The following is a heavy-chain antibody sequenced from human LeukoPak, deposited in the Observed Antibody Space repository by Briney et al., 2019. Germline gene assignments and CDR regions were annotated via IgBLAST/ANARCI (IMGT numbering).Heavy chain of an antibody. J-gene: IGHJ4*02. D-gene: IGHD3-10*01. CDR1: GYTFTSYD. CDR2: MNPNSGNT. CDR3: ARRRRNTMVRGVIILDY. V-gene: IGHV1-8*01. Sequence: ASVKVSCKASGYTFTSYDINWVRQATGQGLEWMGWMNPNSGNTGYAQKSQGRVTMTRNTSISTAYMELSSLRSEDTAVYYCARRRRNTMVRGVIILDYWGQGTLVTVSS.